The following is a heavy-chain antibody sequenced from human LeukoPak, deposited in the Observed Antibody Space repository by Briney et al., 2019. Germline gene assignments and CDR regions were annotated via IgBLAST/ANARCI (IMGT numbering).Heavy chain of an antibody. CDR3: ARDYDFWSGPSDP. CDR1: GGTFSSYT. V-gene: IGHV1-69*04. J-gene: IGHJ5*02. CDR2: IIPILGIA. D-gene: IGHD3-3*01. Sequence: ASVKVSCKASGGTFSSYTISWVRQAPGQGLEWMGRIIPILGIANYAQKFQGRVSITADKSTSTAYMELSSLRSEDTAVYYCARDYDFWSGPSDPWGQGTLVTVSS.